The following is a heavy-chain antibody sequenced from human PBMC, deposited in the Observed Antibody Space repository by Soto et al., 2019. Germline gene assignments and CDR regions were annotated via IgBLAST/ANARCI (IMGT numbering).Heavy chain of an antibody. Sequence: GASVKVSCKASGYIFPDYYIHRVRQAPGQGLEWMGWFNPKTGGANSAQKFQGRVTMTRDTSITTVYLELSSLTSDDTAVYFCSRASAAATSWFVYWGQGSLVTVSS. CDR2: FNPKTGGA. CDR1: GYIFPDYY. D-gene: IGHD2-15*01. CDR3: SRASAAATSWFVY. V-gene: IGHV1-2*02. J-gene: IGHJ4*02.